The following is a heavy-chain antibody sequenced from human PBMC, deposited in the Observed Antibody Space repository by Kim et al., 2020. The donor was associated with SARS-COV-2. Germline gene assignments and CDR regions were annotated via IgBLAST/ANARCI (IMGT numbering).Heavy chain of an antibody. D-gene: IGHD4-17*01. CDR1: GFTFSNYW. Sequence: GGSLRLSCVASGFTFSNYWMTWVRQAPGKGLEWVANIKQDGSEKYYVDSVKGRFTISRDNAKNSLYLQMNSLRAEDTAVYYCAIQGFHDYGDYGEIYYYYYGMDFWGQGTTVTVSS. CDR2: IKQDGSEK. J-gene: IGHJ6*02. V-gene: IGHV3-7*01. CDR3: AIQGFHDYGDYGEIYYYYYGMDF.